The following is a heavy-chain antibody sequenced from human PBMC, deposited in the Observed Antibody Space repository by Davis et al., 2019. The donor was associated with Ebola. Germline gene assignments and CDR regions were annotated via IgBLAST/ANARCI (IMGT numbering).Heavy chain of an antibody. CDR3: ARAGGPYYDSSGYVDY. CDR2: VSHTGST. D-gene: IGHD3-22*01. V-gene: IGHV4-59*08. J-gene: IGHJ4*02. Sequence: SETLSLTCNVSGGPIGSDFWSWVRQPPGKGLEWMGYVSHTGSTYYNPSLKSRLTMSVDTSKNQLSVHLASLTAADTAVYYCARAGGPYYDSSGYVDYWGRGTLVTVSS. CDR1: GGPIGSDF.